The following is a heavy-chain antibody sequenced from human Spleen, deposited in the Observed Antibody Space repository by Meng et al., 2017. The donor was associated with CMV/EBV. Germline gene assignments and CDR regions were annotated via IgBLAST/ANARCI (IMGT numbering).Heavy chain of an antibody. Sequence: GESLKISCAASGFTLSTHDIFSSYGMHWVRQGPAKGLEWVAFIRYDGSNQHYADSVKGRFIISRDNSKNTLYLQMNSQRDEDTAVYYCARRVVGGRVDYWGQGTLVTVSS. J-gene: IGHJ4*02. CDR2: IRYDGSNQ. D-gene: IGHD2-15*01. CDR1: GFTLSTHDIFSSYG. CDR3: ARRVVGGRVDY. V-gene: IGHV3-30*02.